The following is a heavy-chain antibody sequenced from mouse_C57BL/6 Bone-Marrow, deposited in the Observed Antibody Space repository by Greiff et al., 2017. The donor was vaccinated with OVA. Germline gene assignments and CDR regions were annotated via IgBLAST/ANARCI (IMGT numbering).Heavy chain of an antibody. D-gene: IGHD1-1*01. V-gene: IGHV1-39*01. CDR3: ARRPYYYGSSPSYAMDY. CDR2: INPNYGTT. CDR1: GYSFTDYN. Sequence: EVKLQESGPELVKPGASVKISCKASGYSFTDYNMNWVKQSNGKSLEWIGVINPNYGTTSYNQKFKGKATLTVDQSSSTAYMQLNSLTSEDSAVYYCARRPYYYGSSPSYAMDYWGQGTSVTVSS. J-gene: IGHJ4*01.